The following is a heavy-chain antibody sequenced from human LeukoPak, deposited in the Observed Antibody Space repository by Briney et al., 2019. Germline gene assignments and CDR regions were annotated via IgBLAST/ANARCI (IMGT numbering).Heavy chain of an antibody. CDR3: TIETDYDSRGPLKH. J-gene: IGHJ1*01. V-gene: IGHV3-15*01. CDR1: GFTIRSTW. D-gene: IGHD3-22*01. CDR2: IKSKADGGTT. Sequence: GGSLRLSCAASGFTIRSTWMTWVRQAPGKGPEWVGHIKSKADGGTTDYAASVNGRFTISRDDSENTLSLQMNSLKTEDTAVYFGTIETDYDSRGPLKHWGQGTLVTVSS.